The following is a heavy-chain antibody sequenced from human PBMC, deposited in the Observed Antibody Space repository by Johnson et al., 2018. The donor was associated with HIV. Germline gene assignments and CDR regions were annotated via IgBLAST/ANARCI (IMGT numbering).Heavy chain of an antibody. CDR1: GFTFSSYA. D-gene: IGHD3-10*01. CDR2: ITSTGITV. CDR3: ARAPEVRGVDAFDG. J-gene: IGHJ3*01. Sequence: VQLVESGGGVVQPGRSLRLSCAASGFTFSSYAIHWVRQAPGKGLEWVSYITSTGITVYYTDSVKGRFTISRDNAKNSLSLQRNSLRAEDTAVYYCARAPEVRGVDAFDGWGQGTVVTVSS. V-gene: IGHV3-48*03.